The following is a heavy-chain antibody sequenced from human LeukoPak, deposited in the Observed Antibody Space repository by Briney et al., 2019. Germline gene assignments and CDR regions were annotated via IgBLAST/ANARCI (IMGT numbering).Heavy chain of an antibody. CDR3: AKSQGYHYGSGSYRPSSYYYYGMIV. Sequence: QAGASLRLSCAASGFTFTNYGMSWVRQAPGKGLEWVSAISGSGDSTHYADSVKGRFSTSRHNSKNTLYLQMNSLRAEDTAVYYCAKSQGYHYGSGSYRPSSYYYYGMIVWGQGNTVTVSS. D-gene: IGHD3-10*01. CDR2: ISGSGDST. V-gene: IGHV3-23*01. CDR1: GFTFTNYG. J-gene: IGHJ6*02.